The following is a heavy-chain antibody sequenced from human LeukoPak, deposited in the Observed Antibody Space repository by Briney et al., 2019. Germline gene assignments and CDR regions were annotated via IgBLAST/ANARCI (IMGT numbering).Heavy chain of an antibody. Sequence: PSETLSLTCTVSGGSISSSSYYWGWIRQPPGKGLEWIGEINHSGSTNYNPSLKSRVTISVDTSKNQFSLKLSSVTAADTAVYYCARPGPASYFDYWGQGTLVTVSS. CDR2: INHSGST. CDR1: GGSISSSSYY. V-gene: IGHV4-39*07. J-gene: IGHJ4*02. CDR3: ARPGPASYFDY.